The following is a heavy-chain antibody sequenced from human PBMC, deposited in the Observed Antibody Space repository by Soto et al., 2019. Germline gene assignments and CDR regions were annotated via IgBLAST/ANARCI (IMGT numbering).Heavy chain of an antibody. V-gene: IGHV1-69*13. CDR2: IIPIFGTA. D-gene: IGHD3-22*01. CDR1: GGTFSSYS. CDR3: AITYYYDSSGYLDLDY. J-gene: IGHJ4*02. Sequence: SVKVSCKASGGTFSSYSSSWVRQAPGQGLEWMGGIIPIFGTANYAQKFQGRVTITADESTSTAYMELSSLRSEDTAVYYCAITYYYDSSGYLDLDYWGQGTLVTVSS.